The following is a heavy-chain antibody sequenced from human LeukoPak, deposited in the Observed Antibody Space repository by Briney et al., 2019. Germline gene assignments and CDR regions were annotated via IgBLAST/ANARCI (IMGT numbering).Heavy chain of an antibody. CDR1: GFTFSSYS. D-gene: IGHD2-15*01. V-gene: IGHV3-21*04. Sequence: GGSLRLSCAASGFTFSSYSMNWVRQAPGKGLEWVSSISSSSYIYYADSVKGRFTISRDNAKNSLYLQMNSLRAEDTALYYCARGLGYCSGGSCFLDYWGQGTLVTVSS. J-gene: IGHJ4*02. CDR3: ARGLGYCSGGSCFLDY. CDR2: ISSSSYI.